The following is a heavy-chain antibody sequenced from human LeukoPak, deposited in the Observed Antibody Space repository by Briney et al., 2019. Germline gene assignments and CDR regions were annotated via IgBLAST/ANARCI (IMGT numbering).Heavy chain of an antibody. CDR1: GLTLSHYG. CDR2: ISDRGSRT. V-gene: IGHV3-23*01. D-gene: IGHD3-22*01. Sequence: GGSLRLSCAVSGLTLSHYGMSWVRQAPGKGLEWVAGISDRGSRTNYADSVKGRFTISTDHPKNTLYLKMNSLRAEDTAVYFCAKRGVVIRVILVGFHKEAYYFDSWGQGALVTVSS. J-gene: IGHJ4*02. CDR3: AKRGVVIRVILVGFHKEAYYFDS.